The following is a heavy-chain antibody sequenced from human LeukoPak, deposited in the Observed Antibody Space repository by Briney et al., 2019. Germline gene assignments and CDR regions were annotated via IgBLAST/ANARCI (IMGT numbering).Heavy chain of an antibody. Sequence: GGSLRLSCAASGFTFCSYGMSWVRQAPGKGLEWVSAISGSGGSTYYADSVKGRFTISRDNSKNTLYLQMNGLRAEDTAVYYCAKEGGSYYHYFDYWGQGTLVTVSS. J-gene: IGHJ4*02. CDR2: ISGSGGST. V-gene: IGHV3-23*01. CDR3: AKEGGSYYHYFDY. D-gene: IGHD1-26*01. CDR1: GFTFCSYG.